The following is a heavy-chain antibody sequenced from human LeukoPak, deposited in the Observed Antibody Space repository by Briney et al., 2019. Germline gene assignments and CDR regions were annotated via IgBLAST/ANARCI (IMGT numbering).Heavy chain of an antibody. J-gene: IGHJ4*02. V-gene: IGHV3-7*01. D-gene: IGHD3-10*01. CDR2: INQDGTEK. CDR3: AKVAKYYYGSETYFFEH. Sequence: GGSLRLSCAASGFTFSDYYMTWVRQAPGKGLEWVANINQDGTEKYYVDSVKGRFTISRDNAKNSLYLQMNSLRVEDTAVYYCAKVAKYYYGSETYFFEHWGQGTPVTASS. CDR1: GFTFSDYY.